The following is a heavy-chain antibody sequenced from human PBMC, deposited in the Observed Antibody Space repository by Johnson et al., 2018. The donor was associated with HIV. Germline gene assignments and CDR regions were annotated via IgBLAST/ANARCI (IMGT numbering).Heavy chain of an antibody. D-gene: IGHD2-2*01. CDR2: IKSKTDGGAP. Sequence: VQLVESGGGVVQPGRSLRLSCAASGFTFSSYAMHWVRQAPGKGLEWIGHIKSKTDGGAPDYPAPVKDRFTISRDDSKNTLYLQINSLKTDDTGVYYCSREVYQMTAFDIWGQGTVVTVSS. J-gene: IGHJ3*02. CDR3: SREVYQMTAFDI. CDR1: GFTFSSYA. V-gene: IGHV3-15*01.